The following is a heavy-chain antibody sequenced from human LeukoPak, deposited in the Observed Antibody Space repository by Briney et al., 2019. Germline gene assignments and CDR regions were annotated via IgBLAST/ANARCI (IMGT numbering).Heavy chain of an antibody. J-gene: IGHJ4*02. CDR2: ISGSGGDT. D-gene: IGHD2-8*01. Sequence: GGSLRLSCAASGFTFSNYAMSAVPQAPGKRLEWVSGISGSGGDTYYADSVKGRFTISRDNSKNTLYLKMNSLRAEDTAVYYCAKDRSCTNNICHGDFDYWGQGTLVTVSS. V-gene: IGHV3-23*01. CDR3: AKDRSCTNNICHGDFDY. CDR1: GFTFSNYA.